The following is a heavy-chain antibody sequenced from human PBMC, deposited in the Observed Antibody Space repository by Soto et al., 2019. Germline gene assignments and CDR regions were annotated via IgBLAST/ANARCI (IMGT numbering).Heavy chain of an antibody. Sequence: GGSLRLSCAASGFTFSSYAMSWVRQAPGKGLEWVSAISGSGGSTYYADSVKGRFTISRDNSKNTLYLQMNSRRAEDTAVYYCAKNYGEGVVYFQHWGQCTLVTVSS. D-gene: IGHD3-10*01. V-gene: IGHV3-23*01. CDR3: AKNYGEGVVYFQH. CDR1: GFTFSSYA. J-gene: IGHJ1*01. CDR2: ISGSGGST.